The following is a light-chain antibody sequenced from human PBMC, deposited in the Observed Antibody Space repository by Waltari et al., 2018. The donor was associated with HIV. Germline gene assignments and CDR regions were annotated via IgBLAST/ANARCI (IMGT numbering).Light chain of an antibody. J-gene: IGLJ3*02. CDR3: AAWDDSLSGVL. V-gene: IGLV1-47*01. Sequence: QSVLTQPPPASGAPGQRVTMSCSVRSSNIGGNYVYWYQHLPGSAPKLLISRNNNRPSGVPDRFSGSKSGTSASLAISGLRSEDEADYYCAAWDDSLSGVLFGGGTKLTVL. CDR2: RNN. CDR1: SSNIGGNY.